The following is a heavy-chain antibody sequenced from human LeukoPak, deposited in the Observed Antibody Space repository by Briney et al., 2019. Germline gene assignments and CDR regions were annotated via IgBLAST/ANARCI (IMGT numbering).Heavy chain of an antibody. Sequence: PGGSLRLSCAASGFTFSSYSMNWVRQAPGKGLEWVSSISSSSSYIYYADSVKGRFTISRDNAKNSLYLQMNSLRAEDTAVYYCAKGFRGHFWSGYGDYWGQGTLVTVSS. V-gene: IGHV3-21*04. J-gene: IGHJ4*02. CDR3: AKGFRGHFWSGYGDY. CDR1: GFTFSSYS. D-gene: IGHD3-3*02. CDR2: ISSSSSYI.